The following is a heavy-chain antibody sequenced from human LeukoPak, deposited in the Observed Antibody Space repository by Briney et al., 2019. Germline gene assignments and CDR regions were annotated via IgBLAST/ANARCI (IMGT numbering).Heavy chain of an antibody. D-gene: IGHD2-2*01. Sequence: ASVKVPCKASGYTFTSYAMNWVRQAPGQGLEWMGWINTNTGNPTYAQGFTGRFVFSLDTSVSTAYLQISSLKAEDTAVYYCARAIVVVPADADDYWGQGTLVTVSS. J-gene: IGHJ4*02. CDR3: ARAIVVVPADADDY. CDR2: INTNTGNP. V-gene: IGHV7-4-1*02. CDR1: GYTFTSYA.